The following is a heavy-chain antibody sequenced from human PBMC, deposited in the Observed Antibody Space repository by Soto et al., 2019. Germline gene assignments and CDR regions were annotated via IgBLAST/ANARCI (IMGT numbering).Heavy chain of an antibody. CDR3: ARDYDIWGEDWFDP. D-gene: IGHD3-9*01. J-gene: IGHJ5*02. Sequence: ASVKVSCKASGYTFTIFGISWVRQAPGQGPEWVGWISAYNDERNYAQKFRGRVIMTTDTSTSTAYMELRTLTSDDTAVYYCARDYDIWGEDWFDPWG. CDR1: GYTFTIFG. V-gene: IGHV1-18*01. CDR2: ISAYNDER.